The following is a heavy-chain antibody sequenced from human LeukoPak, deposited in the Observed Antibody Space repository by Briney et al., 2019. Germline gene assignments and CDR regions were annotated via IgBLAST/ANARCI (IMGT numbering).Heavy chain of an antibody. Sequence: SQTLPLTFAISGDSVSGNSDAWNWIRQSPSRGLEWLGRTYYRSRWYSDYAVSLKSRITIIPDTSKNQFSLQLNSVILEDTAVYFCARELRRIFDYWDQGSLVTVS. J-gene: IGHJ4*02. V-gene: IGHV6-1*01. CDR2: TYYRSRWYS. CDR3: ARELRRIFDY. CDR1: GDSVSGNSDA.